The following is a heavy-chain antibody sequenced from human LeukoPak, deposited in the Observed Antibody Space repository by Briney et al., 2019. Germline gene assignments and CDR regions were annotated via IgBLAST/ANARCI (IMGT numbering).Heavy chain of an antibody. V-gene: IGHV5-51*01. Sequence: GESLKISCKGSGYRFSDYWIGWVRQMPGKGLEWMGVIYPSDSHNKYSPSFQGQVTISADKSINTAHLQWSSLKASDTAMYYCARPKSRITYAFDIWGQGTMVTVSS. CDR1: GYRFSDYW. CDR2: IYPSDSHN. CDR3: ARPKSRITYAFDI. D-gene: IGHD3-10*01. J-gene: IGHJ3*02.